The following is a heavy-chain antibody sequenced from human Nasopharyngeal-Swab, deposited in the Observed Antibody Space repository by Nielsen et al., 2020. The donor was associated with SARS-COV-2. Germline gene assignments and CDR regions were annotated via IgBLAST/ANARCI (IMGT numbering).Heavy chain of an antibody. V-gene: IGHV2-70*01. D-gene: IGHD3-10*01. Sequence: SGPTLVKPTQTLTPTCTFSGFPLSASGMCVTWIRQTPGKALEWLALINWDDHKYYSTSLRTRLNISKDTSKNQVVLTMTNMDPVDTGTYYCARMYSTGYYYYGMDVWGQGTTVTVSS. CDR1: GFPLSASGMC. CDR3: ARMYSTGYYYYGMDV. CDR2: INWDDHK. J-gene: IGHJ6*02.